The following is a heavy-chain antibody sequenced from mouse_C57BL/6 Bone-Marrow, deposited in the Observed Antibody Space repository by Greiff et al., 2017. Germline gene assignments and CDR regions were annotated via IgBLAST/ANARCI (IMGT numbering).Heavy chain of an antibody. J-gene: IGHJ2*01. CDR3: ARHPSITVVASDY. Sequence: QVQLQQSGAELMKPGASVKLSCKATGYTFTGYWIEWVKQRPGHGLEWIGEILPGSGSTNYNEKFKGKATFTADTSSNTAYMQISSLTTEDSAIYYCARHPSITVVASDYWGQVTTLTVSS. CDR2: ILPGSGST. D-gene: IGHD1-1*01. V-gene: IGHV1-9*01. CDR1: GYTFTGYW.